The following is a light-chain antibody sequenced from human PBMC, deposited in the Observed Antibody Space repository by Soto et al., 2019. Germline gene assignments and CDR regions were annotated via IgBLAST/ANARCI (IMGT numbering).Light chain of an antibody. Sequence: EIVLTQSPATLSLSPGERATLSCRASQSVDNYLAWYQQKAGQVPRLLIYASSIRATGIPARFSGSGSGRDFTLTISSLEPDDFAVYYCQQRREWPRTFGQGTKVEIK. CDR2: ASS. J-gene: IGKJ2*02. CDR1: QSVDNY. V-gene: IGKV3-11*02. CDR3: QQRREWPRT.